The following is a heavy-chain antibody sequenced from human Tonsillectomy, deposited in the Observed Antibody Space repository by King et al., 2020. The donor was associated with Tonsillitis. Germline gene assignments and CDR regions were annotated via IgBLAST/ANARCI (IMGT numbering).Heavy chain of an antibody. D-gene: IGHD3-10*01. Sequence: VQLVESGGGVVQPGRSLRLSCAASGFTFTKFGMHWVRQAPGKRLEWVAVAGYDGSNKHYADSVKGRFTISRDNSKNTLYLQMNSLRAEDTAVYYCAGGGSGSYFTFDFWGQGTLVTVSS. J-gene: IGHJ4*02. CDR2: AGYDGSNK. CDR1: GFTFTKFG. V-gene: IGHV3-33*08. CDR3: AGGGSGSYFTFDF.